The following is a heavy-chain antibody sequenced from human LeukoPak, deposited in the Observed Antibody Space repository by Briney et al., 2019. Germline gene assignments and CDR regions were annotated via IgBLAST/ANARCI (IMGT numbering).Heavy chain of an antibody. CDR3: AKDPDYDYVWGSYASDY. CDR2: ISGSGGST. D-gene: IGHD3-16*01. Sequence: PGGSLRLSCAASGFTFSSCAMSWVRQAPGKGLEWVSAISGSGGSTYYADSVKGRFTISRDNSKNTLYLQMNSLRAEDTAVYYCAKDPDYDYVWGSYASDYWGQGTLVTVPS. V-gene: IGHV3-23*01. CDR1: GFTFSSCA. J-gene: IGHJ4*02.